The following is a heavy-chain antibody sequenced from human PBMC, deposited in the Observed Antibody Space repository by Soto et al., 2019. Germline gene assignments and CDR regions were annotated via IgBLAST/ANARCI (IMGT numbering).Heavy chain of an antibody. CDR1: GFTFSRFD. D-gene: IGHD3-10*01. CDR2: IGTAADT. Sequence: GGSLRLSCVGSGFTFSRFDMYWVRQATGKGLEWVSAIGTAADTYYPASVQGRFIISRENAKNSLYLQMNSLRAGDTAVYYCVRARGGEYFGEQLSWGQGTLVTVSS. V-gene: IGHV3-13*04. J-gene: IGHJ4*02. CDR3: VRARGGEYFGEQLS.